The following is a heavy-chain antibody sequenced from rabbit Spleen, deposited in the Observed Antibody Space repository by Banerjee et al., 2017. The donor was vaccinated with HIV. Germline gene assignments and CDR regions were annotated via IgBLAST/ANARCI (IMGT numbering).Heavy chain of an antibody. D-gene: IGHD4-1*01. V-gene: IGHV1S7*01. Sequence: QVKETGGGLVQPGGSLTLSCKASGFDFRRYYLSWVRQAPGKGLEWIGIIDVGEGNTDYAGWVNGRFTISSDNAQITVDLQMNSLTAADTAAYFCTRNANGGWDLWGPGTLVTVS. J-gene: IGHJ4*01. CDR3: TRNANGGWDL. CDR1: GFDFRRYY. CDR2: IDVGEGNT.